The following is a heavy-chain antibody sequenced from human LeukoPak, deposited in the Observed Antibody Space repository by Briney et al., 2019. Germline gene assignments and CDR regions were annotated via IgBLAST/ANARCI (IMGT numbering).Heavy chain of an antibody. CDR3: ARHVGISF. CDR1: GSTFSGAW. Sequence: PGGSLRLSCTASGSTFSGAWMTWVRQAPGKGLEWVANIREDGTEKNYVDSVKGRFTISRDNAKNSLFLQMSNLRDDDTAIYYCARHVGISFWGQGTLVTVSS. D-gene: IGHD7-27*01. CDR2: IREDGTEK. J-gene: IGHJ4*02. V-gene: IGHV3-7*01.